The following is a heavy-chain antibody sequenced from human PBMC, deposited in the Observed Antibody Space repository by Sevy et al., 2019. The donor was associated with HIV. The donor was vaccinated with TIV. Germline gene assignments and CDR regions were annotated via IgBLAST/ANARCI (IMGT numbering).Heavy chain of an antibody. D-gene: IGHD3-22*01. CDR3: ARYYYDTTGYFDY. CDR1: GFTFSDHY. J-gene: IGHJ4*02. CDR2: IRNKANSYTT. V-gene: IGHV3-72*01. Sequence: GGSLRLSCAASGFTFSDHYMDWARQAPGKGLEWVGRIRNKANSYTTEYAASVKGRFTISRDDLKKSRYLQMNSLKTEDTAVYYCARYYYDTTGYFDYWGQGTLVTVSS.